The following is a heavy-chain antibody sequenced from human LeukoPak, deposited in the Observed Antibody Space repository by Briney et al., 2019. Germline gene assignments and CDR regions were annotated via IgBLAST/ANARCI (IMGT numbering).Heavy chain of an antibody. V-gene: IGHV1-46*01. D-gene: IGHD2-15*01. CDR1: GYTFTTYH. Sequence: AAVKVSCKASGYTFTTYHMHWVRQAPGQGLEWVGMIDTSDGNPNYAQKFLDRVTMTRDTSTSTVYMELSGLRSYDTAVYYCATERSGGTWFDPWGQGTLVTVSS. CDR3: ATERSGGTWFDP. CDR2: IDTSDGNP. J-gene: IGHJ5*02.